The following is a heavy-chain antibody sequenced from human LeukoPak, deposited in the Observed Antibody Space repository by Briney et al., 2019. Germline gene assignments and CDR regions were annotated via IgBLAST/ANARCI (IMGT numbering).Heavy chain of an antibody. CDR2: INHSGST. V-gene: IGHV4-34*01. CDR1: GGSFSGYY. CDR3: ARAGRWEGRPHAFDI. Sequence: SETLSLTCAVYGGSFSGYYWSWIRQPPGKGLEWIGEINHSGSTNYNLSLKSRVTISVDTSKNQFSLKLSSVTAADTAVYYCARAGRWEGRPHAFDIWGQGTMVTVSS. J-gene: IGHJ3*02. D-gene: IGHD1-26*01.